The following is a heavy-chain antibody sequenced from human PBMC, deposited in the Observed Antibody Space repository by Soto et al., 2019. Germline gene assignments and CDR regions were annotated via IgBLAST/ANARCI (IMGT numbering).Heavy chain of an antibody. CDR1: VFTFSSYA. J-gene: IGHJ4*02. CDR2: ISYDGSNK. Sequence: PGGSLRLSCAASVFTFSSYAMHWGRQAPGKGLEWVAVISYDGSNKYYADSVKGRSTISRDNSKNTLYLQMNSLRAEDTAVYYCARDSSSWYFDYWGQGTLVTVSS. D-gene: IGHD6-13*01. CDR3: ARDSSSWYFDY. V-gene: IGHV3-30-3*01.